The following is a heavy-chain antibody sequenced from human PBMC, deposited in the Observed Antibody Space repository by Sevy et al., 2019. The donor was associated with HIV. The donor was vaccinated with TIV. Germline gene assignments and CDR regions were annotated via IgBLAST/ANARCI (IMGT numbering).Heavy chain of an antibody. J-gene: IGHJ4*02. D-gene: IGHD3-3*01. V-gene: IGHV3-23*01. CDR3: AKGTHYDFWSGPDY. Sequence: GGSLRLSCAASGFTFSSYAMSWVRQAPGKGLEWVSAISGSGGSTYYADSVKGRFTISRDNSKNTLYLQMNSLRAEDTAVYYCAKGTHYDFWSGPDYWGQGNLVTVSS. CDR1: GFTFSSYA. CDR2: ISGSGGST.